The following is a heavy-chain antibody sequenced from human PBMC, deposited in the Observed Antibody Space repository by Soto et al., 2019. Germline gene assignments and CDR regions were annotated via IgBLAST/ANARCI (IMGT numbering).Heavy chain of an antibody. CDR2: INPDSGGT. CDR3: ARGDVEDY. J-gene: IGHJ4*02. CDR1: GHIFTGYY. V-gene: IGHV1-2*02. Sequence: ASVKVSCKASGHIFTGYYIHWVRQAPGQGLQWMGWINPDSGGTKFAQRFQGRVTMARDTSITTVYMELTGLTSDDTAIYYCARGDVEDYWGQGTLVTVSS.